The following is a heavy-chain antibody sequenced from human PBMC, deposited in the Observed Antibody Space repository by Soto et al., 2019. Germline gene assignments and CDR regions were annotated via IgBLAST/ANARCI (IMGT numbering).Heavy chain of an antibody. J-gene: IGHJ4*02. Sequence: QLQLQESGPGLVKPSETLSLTCTVYGGSINSYWWSWIRQPAGKGLEWIGRVYSSGTTDYNPSLNSRATMAVETSKNQFSLKLSSVTAADTAVYYCARDIASYAYGEGYWGQGIQVTVSS. V-gene: IGHV4-4*07. D-gene: IGHD2-21*01. CDR3: ARDIASYAYGEGY. CDR2: VYSSGTT. CDR1: GGSINSYW.